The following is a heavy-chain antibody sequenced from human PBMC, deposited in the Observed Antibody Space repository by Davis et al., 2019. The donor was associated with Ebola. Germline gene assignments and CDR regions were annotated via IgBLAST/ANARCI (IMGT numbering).Heavy chain of an antibody. V-gene: IGHV4-31*03. Sequence: LRLSCTVSGGSISSGGYYWSWIRQHPGKGLEWIGYIYYSGSTYYNPSLKSRVTISVDTSKNQFSLKLSSVTAADTAVYYCARAYSGYVYGMDVWGQGTTVTVSS. CDR2: IYYSGST. J-gene: IGHJ6*02. CDR1: GGSISSGGYY. CDR3: ARAYSGYVYGMDV. D-gene: IGHD5-12*01.